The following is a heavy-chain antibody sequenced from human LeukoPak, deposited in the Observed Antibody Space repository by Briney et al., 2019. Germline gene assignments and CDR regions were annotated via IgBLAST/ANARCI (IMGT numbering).Heavy chain of an antibody. CDR2: IYYSGRT. CDR3: ARALSRLGRFDP. V-gene: IGHV4-30-4*01. D-gene: IGHD6-6*01. CDR1: GGSISSGDYY. Sequence: PSETLSLTCTVSGGSISSGDYYWSWIRQPPGKGLEWIGYIYYSGRTYYNPSLKSRITISVDTSKNQFSLDMNSVTAADTAVYYCARALSRLGRFDPWGQGALVTVSS. J-gene: IGHJ5*02.